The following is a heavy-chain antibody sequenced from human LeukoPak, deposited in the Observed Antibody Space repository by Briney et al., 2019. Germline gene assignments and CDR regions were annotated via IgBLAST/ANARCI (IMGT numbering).Heavy chain of an antibody. CDR2: IKPDGSVG. Sequence: GGSLRLFCAASGFRFSNYWMPWVRQAPGKGLEWVANIKPDGSVGYYVDSVRGRFIISRDNAGNSLYLQMNSLRVEDTAVYYCTQNLVAAAGDHWGQGTLLIVSS. CDR3: TQNLVAAAGDH. D-gene: IGHD6-13*01. CDR1: GFRFSNYW. V-gene: IGHV3-7*01. J-gene: IGHJ4*02.